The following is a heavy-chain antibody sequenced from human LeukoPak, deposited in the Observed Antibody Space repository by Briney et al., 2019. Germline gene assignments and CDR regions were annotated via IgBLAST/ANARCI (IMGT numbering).Heavy chain of an antibody. CDR1: GGSISSGDYY. Sequence: PSQTLSLTCTVSGGSISSGDYYWSWFRQPPGKGLEWIGYIYYSGTTYYNPSLRSRVTISVDTSKNQFSLKLNSVTAEDTAVYYCARKRYDDPYFFDYWGQGTLVTVSS. V-gene: IGHV4-30-4*01. CDR3: ARKRYDDPYFFDY. CDR2: IYYSGTT. D-gene: IGHD3-22*01. J-gene: IGHJ4*02.